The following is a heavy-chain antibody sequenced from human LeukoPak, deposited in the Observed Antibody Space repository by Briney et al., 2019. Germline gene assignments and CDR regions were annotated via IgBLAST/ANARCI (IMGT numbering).Heavy chain of an antibody. Sequence: GGSLRLSCAASGFTFDDYAMHWVRQAPGKGLEWVSGISWNSGSIGYADSVKGRFTISRDNAKNSLCLQMNSLRAEDTALYYCAKTGGDGYNWPYYFDYWGQGTLVTVSS. CDR1: GFTFDDYA. V-gene: IGHV3-9*01. CDR3: AKTGGDGYNWPYYFDY. D-gene: IGHD5-24*01. CDR2: ISWNSGSI. J-gene: IGHJ4*02.